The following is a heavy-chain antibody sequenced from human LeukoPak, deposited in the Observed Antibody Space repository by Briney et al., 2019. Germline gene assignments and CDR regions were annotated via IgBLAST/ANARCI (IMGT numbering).Heavy chain of an antibody. D-gene: IGHD4/OR15-4a*01. Sequence: GGSLRLSCAGSGFTVSSNSMSWVRQAPGKGLEWVSFIYSDNTHYSDSVKGRFTISRDNSKNTLYLQMNSLRAEDTAVYYCARRAGAYSHPYDYWGQGTLVTVSS. J-gene: IGHJ4*02. CDR3: ARRAGAYSHPYDY. CDR2: IYSDNT. V-gene: IGHV3-53*01. CDR1: GFTVSSNS.